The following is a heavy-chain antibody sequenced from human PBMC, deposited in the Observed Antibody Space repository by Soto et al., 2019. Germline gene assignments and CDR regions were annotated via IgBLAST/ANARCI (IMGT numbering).Heavy chain of an antibody. J-gene: IGHJ3*02. CDR2: IYYSGST. CDR1: GGSISSGGYY. V-gene: IGHV4-31*02. Sequence: QVQLQESGPGLVKPSQTLSLTWTVSGGSISSGGYYWSWIRQHPGKGLEWLGYIYYSGSTYYNPSLKSRVTISVDTSKNQFSLKLSSVTAADTAVYYCARGGIVVVVAARDAFDIWGQGTMVTVSS. D-gene: IGHD2-15*01. CDR3: ARGGIVVVVAARDAFDI.